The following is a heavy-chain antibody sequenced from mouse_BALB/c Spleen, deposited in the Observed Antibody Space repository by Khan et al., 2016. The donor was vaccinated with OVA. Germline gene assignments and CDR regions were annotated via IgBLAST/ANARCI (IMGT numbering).Heavy chain of an antibody. D-gene: IGHD1-1*01. V-gene: IGHV5-6*01. Sequence: EVQVVESGGDLVKPGGSLKLSCAASGFTFSTYGMSWVRQTPDKRLEWVATVSTGGSYTYYPDSVKGRFTISRDNAKNTLYLQMSGLKSEDTAMFYCTRRAYYYDSEGFAYWGQGTLVTVSA. CDR3: TRRAYYYDSEGFAY. CDR2: VSTGGSYT. CDR1: GFTFSTYG. J-gene: IGHJ3*01.